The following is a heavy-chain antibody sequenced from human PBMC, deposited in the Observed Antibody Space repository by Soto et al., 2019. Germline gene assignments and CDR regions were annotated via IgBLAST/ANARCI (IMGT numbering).Heavy chain of an antibody. CDR2: IFYSGST. D-gene: IGHD2-2*01. CDR3: TRVPDR. J-gene: IGHJ5*02. Sequence: SETLSLTCTVSGGSISNYYWSWIRQPPGRGLEWIGHIFYSGSTNYNPALKSRVTISVDTSKSQFSLKLSSATAADTAVYYCTRVPDRWGQGTLVTVSS. CDR1: GGSISNYY. V-gene: IGHV4-59*01.